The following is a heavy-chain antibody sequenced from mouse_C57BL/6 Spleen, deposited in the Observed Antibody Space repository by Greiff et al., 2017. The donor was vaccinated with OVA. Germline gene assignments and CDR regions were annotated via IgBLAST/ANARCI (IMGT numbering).Heavy chain of an antibody. CDR3: ARYRYYYYGSSSCDY. D-gene: IGHD1-1*01. Sequence: VQLQQSGAELARPGASVKMSCKASGYTFTSYTMHWVKQRPGQGLEWIGYINPSSGYTKYNQKFKDKATLTADKYSSTAYMQLSSLTSEDSAVYYCARYRYYYYGSSSCDYWGQGTTLTVSS. CDR1: GYTFTSYT. V-gene: IGHV1-4*01. CDR2: INPSSGYT. J-gene: IGHJ2*01.